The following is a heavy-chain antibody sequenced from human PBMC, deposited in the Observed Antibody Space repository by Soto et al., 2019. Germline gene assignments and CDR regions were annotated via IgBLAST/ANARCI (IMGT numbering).Heavy chain of an antibody. CDR3: ARDPVRGDNYNFDH. Sequence: EVQLVESGGGLVQPGGSLRLSCAASGFTFSDYWMTWVRQAPGKGLEWVANIKPDGGDRKYVDSVRGRFTISRDNAENSLFLQMNSLRGEDTAIYYCARDPVRGDNYNFDHWGQGTLVTVSS. CDR1: GFTFSDYW. CDR2: IKPDGGDR. J-gene: IGHJ4*02. D-gene: IGHD3-10*01. V-gene: IGHV3-7*01.